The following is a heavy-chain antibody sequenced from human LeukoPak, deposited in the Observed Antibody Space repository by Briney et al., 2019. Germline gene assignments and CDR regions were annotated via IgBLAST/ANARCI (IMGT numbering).Heavy chain of an antibody. V-gene: IGHV3-7*03. CDR1: GFIFSSHW. Sequence: GGSLRLSCTSSGFIFSSHWMNWVRQAPGKGPEWVANIKYDGSEQYYVDSVKGRFSISRDNTKNLLYLQMNSLRVEDTAIYYCAKGLRPDGVDNFDHWGQGILVTVSS. D-gene: IGHD2-8*01. CDR3: AKGLRPDGVDNFDH. CDR2: IKYDGSEQ. J-gene: IGHJ4*02.